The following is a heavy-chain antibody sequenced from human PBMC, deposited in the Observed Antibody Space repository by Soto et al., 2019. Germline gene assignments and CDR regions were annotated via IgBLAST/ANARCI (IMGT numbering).Heavy chain of an antibody. CDR2: ISAYNGNT. V-gene: IGHV1-18*01. Sequence: ASVKVSCKASGYTFTSSGISWVRQAPGQGLEWMGWISAYNGNTNYAQKLQGRVTMTTDTSTTTAYMELRNLRSDDTAVYYCAREGTTLYYFDYRGQGTLVTVSS. CDR1: GYTFTSSG. D-gene: IGHD4-17*01. J-gene: IGHJ4*02. CDR3: AREGTTLYYFDY.